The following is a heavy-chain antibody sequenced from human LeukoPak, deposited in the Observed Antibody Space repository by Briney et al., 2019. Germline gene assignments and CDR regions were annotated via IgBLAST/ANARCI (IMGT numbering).Heavy chain of an antibody. Sequence: RLSCXASXXTFXXXXXXWXXXXXAXXXXWVXXXVGSSDGTYYAHSVKGRFTISRDNSKNTLYVQMYSLRAEDTAVYYCAKAYRASPXXXWDYWGQGT. CDR3: AKAYRASPXXXWDY. CDR1: XXTFXXXX. J-gene: IGHJ4*02. D-gene: IGHD1-14*01. CDR2: XVGSSDGT. V-gene: IGHV3-23*01.